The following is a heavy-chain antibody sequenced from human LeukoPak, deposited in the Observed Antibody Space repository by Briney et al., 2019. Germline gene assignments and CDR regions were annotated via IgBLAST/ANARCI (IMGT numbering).Heavy chain of an antibody. Sequence: GSPVKLSCTAAEPTFTSYAISWVRQSPGQGLEWMGRIITIFGTANYAQKFQGRVTITADKSTSTAYRELSSLRSEDTAVYYCAINKGSESSSFDYWGQGNLVTVSS. J-gene: IGHJ4*02. CDR3: AINKGSESSSFDY. D-gene: IGHD6-6*01. CDR1: EPTFTSYA. CDR2: IITIFGTA. V-gene: IGHV1-69*06.